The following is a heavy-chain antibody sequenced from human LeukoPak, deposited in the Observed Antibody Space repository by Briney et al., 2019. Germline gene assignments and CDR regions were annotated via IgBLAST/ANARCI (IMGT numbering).Heavy chain of an antibody. D-gene: IGHD3-10*01. CDR1: GGSISSYY. CDR3: ARGGVITMVRGVIPSRGYYFDY. V-gene: IGHV4-59*12. J-gene: IGHJ4*02. CDR2: IYYSGTT. Sequence: SETLSLTCTVSGGSISSYYWSWIRQPPGKGLEWIGYIYYSGTTNYNPSLKSRVTISVDTSKNQFSLKLSSVTAADTAVYYCARGGVITMVRGVIPSRGYYFDYWGQGTLVTVSS.